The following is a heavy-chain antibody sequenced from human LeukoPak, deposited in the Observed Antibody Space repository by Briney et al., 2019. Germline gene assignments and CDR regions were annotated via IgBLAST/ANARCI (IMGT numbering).Heavy chain of an antibody. CDR3: ARRSAAKDAFDI. CDR2: IYRDGSAT. J-gene: IGHJ3*02. CDR1: GFTFSSYS. V-gene: IGHV3-74*01. Sequence: GGSLRLSCAASGFTFSSYSMHWVRQAPGKGLVWVSRIYRDGSATRYADSVKGRFTISRDNAKNTLYLQMNSLRAEDTAVYYCARRSAAKDAFDIWGQGTMVTVSS. D-gene: IGHD6-25*01.